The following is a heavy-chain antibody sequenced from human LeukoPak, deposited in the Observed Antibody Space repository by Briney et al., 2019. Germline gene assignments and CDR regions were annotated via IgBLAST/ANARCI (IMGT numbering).Heavy chain of an antibody. J-gene: IGHJ5*02. Sequence: HSGGSLRLSCAASGFTFSSYSMNWVRQAPGKGLEWVLHITASGTAMFYADSVKGRFTISRDNSKDTLFLQLNSLTAADTAMYFCAKASVAIPQYCNSWGQGTLVTVSS. V-gene: IGHV3-48*01. CDR3: AKASVAIPQYCNS. D-gene: IGHD2-2*02. CDR2: ITASGTAM. CDR1: GFTFSSYS.